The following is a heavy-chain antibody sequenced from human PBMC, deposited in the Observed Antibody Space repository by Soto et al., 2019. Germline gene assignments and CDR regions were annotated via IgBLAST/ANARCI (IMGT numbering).Heavy chain of an antibody. Sequence: QVQLVKSGAEVKEPGSSVKVSSKASGGTFSSSALSWVRQAPGQGLEWMGGFVPVFGTAHYAQNFQNRVTITADESTSTTYMELSSLRSEDTAVYYCARGGSSAWSVPSHLDYWGQGTLVTVSS. J-gene: IGHJ4*02. D-gene: IGHD6-19*01. CDR3: ARGGSSAWSVPSHLDY. V-gene: IGHV1-69*12. CDR1: GGTFSSSA. CDR2: FVPVFGTA.